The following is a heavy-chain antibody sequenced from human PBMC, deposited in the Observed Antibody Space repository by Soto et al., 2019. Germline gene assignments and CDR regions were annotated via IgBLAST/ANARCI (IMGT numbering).Heavy chain of an antibody. J-gene: IGHJ3*01. D-gene: IGHD1-26*01. CDR3: AKPQSGSYYAAFDV. CDR2: ISGSSLST. Sequence: EVQLLESGGGLVQPGGSLRLSRAVSGLSFSDYPMDWLRQAPGKGLEWVSRISGSSLSTYYADSVKGRFTISRDNSNNTLYLEMSSLRGEDTAVYYCAKPQSGSYYAAFDVWGQGTTVTVSS. CDR1: GLSFSDYP. V-gene: IGHV3-23*01.